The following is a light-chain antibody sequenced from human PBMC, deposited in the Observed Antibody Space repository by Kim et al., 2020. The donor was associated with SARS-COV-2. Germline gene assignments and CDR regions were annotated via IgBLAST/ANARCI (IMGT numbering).Light chain of an antibody. Sequence: DIVMTQSPDSLAVSLGERATINCKPSQSILYSANNKDCLAWYQQKPGQPPKLLIYWASTRESGVPDRFSGSGSGTDFTLTISSLQAEDVAVYYCQHYYSLPLTFGGGTKVEIK. CDR3: QHYYSLPLT. CDR2: WAS. V-gene: IGKV4-1*01. CDR1: QSILYSANNKDC. J-gene: IGKJ4*01.